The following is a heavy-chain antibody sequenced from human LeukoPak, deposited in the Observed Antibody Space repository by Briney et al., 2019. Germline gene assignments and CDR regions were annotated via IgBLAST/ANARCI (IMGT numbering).Heavy chain of an antibody. V-gene: IGHV4-4*02. D-gene: IGHD1-26*01. CDR3: ARGEPRGAGTVHFDF. CDR1: GASIGSSNW. CDR2: DYHNWDT. J-gene: IGHJ4*02. Sequence: SETLSLTCPVSGASIGSSNWWSWVRQPPGKGLERSGEDYHNWDTNYNPSLRNRRTISADRSNTEFFLRLNSVTAADAAVFYCARGEPRGAGTVHFDFWGQGILVTVSS.